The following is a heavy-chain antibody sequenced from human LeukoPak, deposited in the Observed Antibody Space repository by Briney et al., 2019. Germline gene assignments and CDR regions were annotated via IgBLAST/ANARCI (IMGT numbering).Heavy chain of an antibody. V-gene: IGHV4-39*01. CDR3: ARSDSYYGMDV. J-gene: IGHJ6*02. CDR2: ICYSGST. CDR1: GGSISSSSYY. Sequence: SETLSLTCTVSGGSISSSSYYWGWIRQPPGKGLEWIGSICYSGSTYYNPSLKSRVTISVDTSKNQFSLKLSSVTAADTAVYYCARSDSYYGMDVWGQGTTVTVSS.